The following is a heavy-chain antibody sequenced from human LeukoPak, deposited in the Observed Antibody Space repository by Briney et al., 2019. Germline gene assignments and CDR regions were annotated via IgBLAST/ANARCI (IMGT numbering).Heavy chain of an antibody. CDR3: ASQGRRGFDY. CDR2: ISSTSGDI. Sequence: GGSLRLSCAASGFTFSTYTMNWVRQAPGKGLEWVSSISSTSGDIYYADSVKGRFTISRDNAKDSLYLQMNGLRTEDTAVYYCASQGRRGFDYWGQGILVTVSS. CDR1: GFTFSTYT. V-gene: IGHV3-21*01. D-gene: IGHD3-10*01. J-gene: IGHJ4*02.